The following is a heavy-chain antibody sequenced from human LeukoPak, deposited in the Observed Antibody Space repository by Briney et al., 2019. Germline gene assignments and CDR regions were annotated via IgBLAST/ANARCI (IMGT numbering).Heavy chain of an antibody. V-gene: IGHV4-39*01. CDR1: GGSISSSSYY. CDR2: IYYGGST. J-gene: IGHJ4*02. Sequence: KPSETLSLTCTVSGGSISSSSYYWGWIRQPPGKGLEWIGSIYYGGSTYYNPSLKSRVTISVDTSKNQFSLKLSSVTAADTAVYYCARLSLDKNYGSGSYYGSFDYWGQGTLVTVSS. D-gene: IGHD3-10*01. CDR3: ARLSLDKNYGSGSYYGSFDY.